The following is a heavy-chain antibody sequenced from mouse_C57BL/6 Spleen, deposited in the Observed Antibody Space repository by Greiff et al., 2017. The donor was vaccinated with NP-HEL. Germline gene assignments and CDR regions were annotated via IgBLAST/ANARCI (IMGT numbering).Heavy chain of an antibody. D-gene: IGHD1-1*01. CDR2: INPNNGGT. J-gene: IGHJ4*01. V-gene: IGHV1-22*01. CDR3: ARSTVVGGYYAMDY. Sequence: EVKLQQSGPELVKPGASVKMSCKASGYTFTDYNMHWVKQSHGKSLEWIGYINPNNGGTSYNQKFKGKATLTVNKSSSTAYMELRSLTSEDSAVYYCARSTVVGGYYAMDYWGQGTSVTVSS. CDR1: GYTFTDYN.